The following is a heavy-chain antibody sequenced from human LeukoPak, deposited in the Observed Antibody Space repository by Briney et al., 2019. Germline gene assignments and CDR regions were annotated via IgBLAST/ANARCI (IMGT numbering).Heavy chain of an antibody. CDR3: ARGSYDYGDYVPYYYYYMDV. CDR1: GLTFSSYS. Sequence: GGSLRLSCAASGLTFSSYSMNWVRQAPGKGLEWVSSISSSSSYIYYADSVKGRFTISRDNAKNSLYLQMNSLRAEDTAVYYCARGSYDYGDYVPYYYYYMDVWGKGTTVTVSS. CDR2: ISSSSSYI. J-gene: IGHJ6*03. V-gene: IGHV3-21*01. D-gene: IGHD4-17*01.